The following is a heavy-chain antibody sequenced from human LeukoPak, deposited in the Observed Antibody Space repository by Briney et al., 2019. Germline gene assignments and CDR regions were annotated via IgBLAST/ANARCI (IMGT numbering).Heavy chain of an antibody. J-gene: IGHJ4*02. V-gene: IGHV4-59*01. CDR3: AREGIAAAAFDY. CDR1: GGSISTYY. D-gene: IGHD6-13*01. CDR2: IFYSVST. Sequence: PSETLSLTCTVSGGSISTYYWTWIRQPPGKGLEWIGYIFYSVSTNYNPSLKSRVTISVDTSKNHFSLQLSSVTAADTAVYYCAREGIAAAAFDYWGQGTLVTVSA.